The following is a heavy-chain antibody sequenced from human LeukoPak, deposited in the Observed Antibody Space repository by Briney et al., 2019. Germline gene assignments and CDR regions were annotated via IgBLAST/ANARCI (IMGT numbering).Heavy chain of an antibody. CDR2: IDPKSGGT. D-gene: IGHD1-1*01. J-gene: IGHJ4*02. Sequence: ASVKVSCKASGYTFTGYYIHWVRQAPGQGLEWMGWIDPKSGGTKYSEKFQGRVTLTRDTSISTAYMDLTRLTYDDTAVYYCARDVEVIRYNWNDQGGFDYWGQGPLVTVSS. CDR3: ARDVEVIRYNWNDQGGFDY. CDR1: GYTFTGYY. V-gene: IGHV1-2*02.